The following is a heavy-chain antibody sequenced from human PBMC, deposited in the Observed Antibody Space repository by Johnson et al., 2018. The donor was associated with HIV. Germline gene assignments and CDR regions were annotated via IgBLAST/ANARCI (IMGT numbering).Heavy chain of an antibody. Sequence: VQLVESGGGVVQPGRSLRLSCAASRFTFSSFAMHWVRQAPGKGLEWVAVISYDASNKYYADSVKGRFTISRDNSKNTLYLQMNSLRPEDTALYFCARDSGAPGNDAFDIWGQGTMVTISS. CDR3: ARDSGAPGNDAFDI. CDR1: RFTFSSFA. D-gene: IGHD1-26*01. V-gene: IGHV3-30*04. J-gene: IGHJ3*02. CDR2: ISYDASNK.